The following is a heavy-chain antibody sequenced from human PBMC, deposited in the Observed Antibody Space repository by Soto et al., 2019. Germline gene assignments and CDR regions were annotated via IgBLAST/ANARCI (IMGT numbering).Heavy chain of an antibody. D-gene: IGHD1-20*01. CDR1: GFVFKNYE. V-gene: IGHV3-48*03. CDR3: ARDIDNRDYYYGLDV. J-gene: IGHJ6*02. Sequence: PGGSLRLSCVASGFVFKNYEMNWVRQAPGKGLEWISYISNSGNTIYVADSMRGRFTTSRDNAKNSLFLQMNSLGADDTAVYYCARDIDNRDYYYGLDVWGQGTTVTVSS. CDR2: ISNSGNTI.